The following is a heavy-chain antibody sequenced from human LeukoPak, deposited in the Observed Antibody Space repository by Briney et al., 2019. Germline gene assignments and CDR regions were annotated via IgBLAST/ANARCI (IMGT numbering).Heavy chain of an antibody. V-gene: IGHV3-53*01. CDR3: ARESTSWYFDL. CDR1: GFTFSDYY. Sequence: GGSLRLSCAASGFTFSDYYMSWIRQAPGKGLEWVSVIYSGGSTYYADSVKGRFTISRDNSKNTLYLQMNSLRAEDTAVYYCARESTSWYFDLWGRGTLVTVSS. CDR2: IYSGGST. J-gene: IGHJ2*01. D-gene: IGHD2-2*01.